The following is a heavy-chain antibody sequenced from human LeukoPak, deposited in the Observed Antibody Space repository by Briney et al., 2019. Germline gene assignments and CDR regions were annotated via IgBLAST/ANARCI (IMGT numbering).Heavy chain of an antibody. J-gene: IGHJ4*02. V-gene: IGHV1-46*01. CDR3: ARDTKRNYNFDY. D-gene: IGHD1-7*01. CDR1: GYTFTSYY. CDR2: INPSSGST. Sequence: VASVKVSCKASGYTFTSYYMHWVRQAPGQGLEWMGIINPSSGSTSYPQKFQGRVTVTRDTSTSTVYMELSSLRSEDTAVFYCARDTKRNYNFDYWGQGTLVTVSS.